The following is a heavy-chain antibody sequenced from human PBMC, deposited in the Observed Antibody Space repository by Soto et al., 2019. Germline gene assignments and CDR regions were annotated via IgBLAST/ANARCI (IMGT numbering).Heavy chain of an antibody. CDR1: GYTFTGYD. CDR2: MNPNSGNT. Sequence: ASVKVSCKASGYTFTGYDINWVRQATGQGLEWMGWMNPNSGNTGYAQKFQGRVTMTRNTSISTAYMELSSLRSEDTAVYYCAREDYIWGSNAFDIWGQGTMVTVSS. J-gene: IGHJ3*02. V-gene: IGHV1-8*01. D-gene: IGHD3-16*01. CDR3: AREDYIWGSNAFDI.